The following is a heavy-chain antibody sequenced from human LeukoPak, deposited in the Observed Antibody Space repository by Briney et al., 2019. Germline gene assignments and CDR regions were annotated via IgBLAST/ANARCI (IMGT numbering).Heavy chain of an antibody. J-gene: IGHJ6*03. CDR1: GFTFSSYW. D-gene: IGHD5-18*01. CDR3: ARVYSGYSYGLYYYYYMDV. CDR2: IKQDGSEK. V-gene: IGHV3-7*01. Sequence: PGGSLRLSCAASGFTFSSYWMSWVRQAPGKGLEWVANIKQDGSEKYYVDSVKGRFTISRDNAKNSLYLQMNSLRAEDTAVYYCARVYSGYSYGLYYYYYMDVWGKGTTVTVSS.